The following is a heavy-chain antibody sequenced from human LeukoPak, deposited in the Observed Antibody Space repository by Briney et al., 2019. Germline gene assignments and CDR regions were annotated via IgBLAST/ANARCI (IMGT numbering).Heavy chain of an antibody. CDR3: AKSKEDCCGSFDP. J-gene: IGHJ5*02. V-gene: IGHV3-23*01. CDR2: ISATTSTT. D-gene: IGHD2-15*01. CDR1: GFTFSNYA. Sequence: GGSLRLSCAASGFTFSNYAMSWVRQSPGKGLEWVSAISATTSTTYYADSVRGRFTISRDISKNTLYLQMNSLRVEDTAVYYCAKSKEDCCGSFDPWGQGALVTVSS.